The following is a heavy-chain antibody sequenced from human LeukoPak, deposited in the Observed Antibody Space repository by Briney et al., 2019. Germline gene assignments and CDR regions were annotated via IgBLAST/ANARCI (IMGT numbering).Heavy chain of an antibody. Sequence: ASVKVSCKASGYTFTSYDINWVRQATGQVLGWMGWMNPNSGNTGYAQRFQGRVTMTRNTSISTAYMELSSLGSEDTAVYYCARDRHSQRTLRFDPWGQGTLVTVSS. J-gene: IGHJ5*02. D-gene: IGHD2-21*01. CDR2: MNPNSGNT. CDR1: GYTFTSYD. V-gene: IGHV1-8*01. CDR3: ARDRHSQRTLRFDP.